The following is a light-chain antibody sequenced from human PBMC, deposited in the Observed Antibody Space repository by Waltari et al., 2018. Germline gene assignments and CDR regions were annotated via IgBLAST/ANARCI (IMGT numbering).Light chain of an antibody. CDR3: QSYDPSLSVV. CDR1: GSNIGAGYD. J-gene: IGLJ2*01. Sequence: QSVLTQPPSVSGAPGQRVTISCTGSGSNIGAGYDVPWYQQRPGEAPKLLIYGVNTRPLGVPDRFSGSQSGTSASLAIRGLQAEDEADYYCQSYDPSLSVVFGGGTKLTVV. CDR2: GVN. V-gene: IGLV1-40*01.